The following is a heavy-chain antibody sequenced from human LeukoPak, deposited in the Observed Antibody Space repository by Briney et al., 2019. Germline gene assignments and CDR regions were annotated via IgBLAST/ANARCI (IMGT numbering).Heavy chain of an antibody. Sequence: ASVKVSCKASGYTFTGYYMHWVRQAPGQVLEWMGWINPNSGGTNYAQKFQGRVTMTRDTSISTAYMELSRLRSDDTAVYYCARGGGPVSSWYPGYYYYGMDVWGQGTTVTVSS. CDR3: ARGGGPVSSWYPGYYYYGMDV. CDR1: GYTFTGYY. D-gene: IGHD6-13*01. J-gene: IGHJ6*02. V-gene: IGHV1-2*02. CDR2: INPNSGGT.